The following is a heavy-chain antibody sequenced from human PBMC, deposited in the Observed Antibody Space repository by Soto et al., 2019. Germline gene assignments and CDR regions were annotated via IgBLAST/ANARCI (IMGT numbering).Heavy chain of an antibody. CDR3: ARGSKESYPGSRIFDF. Sequence: PWGSLRLSCVASGLTFGSRAMSWVRQAPGEGLQWVATITDNGGDAKYADSVRGRFVISRDNSKKTLYLQMTSLTAEDSAMYFCARGSKESYPGSRIFDFWRRGTLVTVSS. CDR2: ITDNGGDA. D-gene: IGHD3-10*01. J-gene: IGHJ4*02. CDR1: GLTFGSRA. V-gene: IGHV3-23*01.